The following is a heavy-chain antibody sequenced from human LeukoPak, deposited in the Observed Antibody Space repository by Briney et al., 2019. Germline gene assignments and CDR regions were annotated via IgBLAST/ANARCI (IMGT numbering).Heavy chain of an antibody. CDR3: ARDLGQYYDTSDNWFDP. CDR1: GFTFSNYW. CDR2: VNSDGINT. Sequence: GGSLRLSCAASGFTFSNYWMHWVRQAPGKGLVWVSRVNSDGINTSYADSVKGRFTISRDNAKNTLNLQMNSLRAEDTAVYYCARDLGQYYDTSDNWFDPWGQGTLVTVSS. V-gene: IGHV3-74*01. D-gene: IGHD3-22*01. J-gene: IGHJ5*02.